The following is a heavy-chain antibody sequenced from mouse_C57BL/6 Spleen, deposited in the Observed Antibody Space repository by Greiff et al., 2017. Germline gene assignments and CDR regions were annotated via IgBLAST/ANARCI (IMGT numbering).Heavy chain of an antibody. CDR3: ARNYGPYAMDY. J-gene: IGHJ4*01. V-gene: IGHV2-9-1*01. CDR1: GFSLTSYA. Sequence: VQLQESGPGLVAPSQSLSISCTVSGFSLTSYAISWVRQPPGKGLEWLGVIWPGGGTNYNSALKSRLSISKDNSKSQVFLKMNSLQTDDTARYYCARNYGPYAMDYWGQGTSVTVSS. CDR2: IWPGGGT. D-gene: IGHD1-1*01.